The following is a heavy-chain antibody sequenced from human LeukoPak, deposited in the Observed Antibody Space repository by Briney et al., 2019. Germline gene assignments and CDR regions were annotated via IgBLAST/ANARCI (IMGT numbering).Heavy chain of an antibody. Sequence: GGSLRLSCAASVFTFSSYSMSWVRQAPWKGLEWVSAISGSGGSTYYADSVKGRFTISRGNSKNTLYLQMSSLRAEDTAVYYCAPRLGYCSSTSCPSFGYWGQGTLVTVSS. J-gene: IGHJ4*02. D-gene: IGHD2-2*01. CDR3: APRLGYCSSTSCPSFGY. V-gene: IGHV3-23*01. CDR2: ISGSGGST. CDR1: VFTFSSYS.